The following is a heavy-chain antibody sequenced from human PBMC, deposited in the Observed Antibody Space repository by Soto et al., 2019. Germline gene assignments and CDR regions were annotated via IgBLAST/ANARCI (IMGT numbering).Heavy chain of an antibody. CDR2: IYYSGST. CDR3: ARAPGEMAYFEY. CDR1: GGSISSYY. V-gene: IGHV4-59*01. Sequence: SETLSLTCTVSGGSISSYYWSWIRQPPGKGLEWIGYIYYSGSTNYNPSLKSRVTISVDTSKNQFSLKLSSVTAADTAVYYCARAPGEMAYFEYWCQGTLVTVSS. D-gene: IGHD3-10*01. J-gene: IGHJ4*02.